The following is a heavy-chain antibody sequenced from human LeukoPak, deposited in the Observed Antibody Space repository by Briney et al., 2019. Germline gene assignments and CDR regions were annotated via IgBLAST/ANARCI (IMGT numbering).Heavy chain of an antibody. D-gene: IGHD4-23*01. J-gene: IGHJ4*02. Sequence: GGSLRLSCAASGFTFSSFDMNWDRQAPGKGLEWVSYIRSSGRSVYYADSVKGRFTISRDNAKNSLYLQMHSLRAEDTAVYYCARDYGGNPGYWGQGTLVTVSS. CDR3: ARDYGGNPGY. CDR1: GFTFSSFD. CDR2: IRSSGRSV. V-gene: IGHV3-48*03.